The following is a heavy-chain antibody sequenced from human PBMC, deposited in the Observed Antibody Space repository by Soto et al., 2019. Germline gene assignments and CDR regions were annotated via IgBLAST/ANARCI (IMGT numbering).Heavy chain of an antibody. CDR3: ARGRGSTMVRGVYNWFDP. CDR2: IYYSGST. D-gene: IGHD3-10*01. Sequence: SETLSLTCTVSGGSISSGGYYWSWIRQHPGKGLEWIGYIYYSGSTYYNPSLKSRVTISVDTSKNQFSLKLSSVTAADTAAYYCARGRGSTMVRGVYNWFDPWGQGTLVTVSS. J-gene: IGHJ5*02. V-gene: IGHV4-31*03. CDR1: GGSISSGGYY.